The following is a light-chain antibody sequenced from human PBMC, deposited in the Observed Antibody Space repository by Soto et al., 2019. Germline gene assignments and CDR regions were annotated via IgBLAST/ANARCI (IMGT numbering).Light chain of an antibody. J-gene: IGLJ2*01. CDR1: SSDVGAYNY. CDR2: EVT. CDR3: SSYAGSNNLV. V-gene: IGLV2-8*01. Sequence: QPALTQPPSASGSHGQSVTISCTETSSDVGAYNYVSWYQQHPGKAPKLMIYEVTKQPSGVPDRFSGSKSGNTASLTVSGLQAEDEADYYCSSYAGSNNLVFGGGTKVTVL.